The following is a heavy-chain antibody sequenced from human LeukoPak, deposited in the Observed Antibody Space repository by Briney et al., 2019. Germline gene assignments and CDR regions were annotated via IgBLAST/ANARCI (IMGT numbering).Heavy chain of an antibody. V-gene: IGHV4-34*01. Sequence: SETLSLTCAVYGGSFSGYYWGWIRQPPGKGLEWIGEINHSGSTNYNPSLKSRVTISVDTSKNQLSLKLSSVTAADTAVYYCARVPDWGSGYYYYFDYWGQGTLVTVSS. CDR3: ARVPDWGSGYYYYFDY. D-gene: IGHD3-22*01. CDR1: GGSFSGYY. J-gene: IGHJ4*02. CDR2: INHSGST.